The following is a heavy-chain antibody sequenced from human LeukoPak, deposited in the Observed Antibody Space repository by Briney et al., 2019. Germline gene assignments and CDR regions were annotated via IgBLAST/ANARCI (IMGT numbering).Heavy chain of an antibody. CDR1: GGTFSSYA. CDR2: IIPIFGTA. CDR3: AKDPSFYCFTTTCSLTYFDY. D-gene: IGHD2-2*01. J-gene: IGHJ4*02. Sequence: GAPVKVSCKASGGTFSSYAISWVRQAPGQGLEWMGGIIPIFGTANYAQKFQGRVTITADESTSTAYMELSSLRFEDTAVYYCAKDPSFYCFTTTCSLTYFDYWGQGLLVTVSS. V-gene: IGHV1-69*01.